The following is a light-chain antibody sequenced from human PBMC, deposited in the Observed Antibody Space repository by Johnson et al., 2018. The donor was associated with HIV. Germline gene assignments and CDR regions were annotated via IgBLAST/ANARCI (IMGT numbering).Light chain of an antibody. CDR3: GTWDNSLDAYV. CDR2: GTT. V-gene: IGLV1-51*01. CDR1: YSNIEHNY. J-gene: IGLJ1*01. Sequence: QSVLTQPPSVSAAAGQKVTISCSGTYSNIEHNYVSWYQQLPGTAPKLLIYGTTKRPSGIPDRFSGSKSGTSATLGITGLQAGDEADYYCGTWDNSLDAYVFGPVTRVAVL.